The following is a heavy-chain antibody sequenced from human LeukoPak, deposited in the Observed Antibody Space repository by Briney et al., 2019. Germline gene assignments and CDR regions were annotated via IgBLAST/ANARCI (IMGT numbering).Heavy chain of an antibody. Sequence: ASVKVSCKVSGYILTELSMHWVRQAPGKGLEWMGGFDPEDGETIYAQKFQGRVTMTRDTSTTTVYMELSSLKSDDTAVYHCARGNNYGSGSLFYGWGQGTLVTVSS. D-gene: IGHD3-10*01. V-gene: IGHV1-24*01. J-gene: IGHJ4*02. CDR2: FDPEDGET. CDR1: GYILTELS. CDR3: ARGNNYGSGSLFYG.